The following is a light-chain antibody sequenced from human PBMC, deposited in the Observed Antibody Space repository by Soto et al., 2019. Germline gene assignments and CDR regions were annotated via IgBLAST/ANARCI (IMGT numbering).Light chain of an antibody. CDR3: SSYTGSETWV. J-gene: IGLJ3*02. V-gene: IGLV2-14*01. CDR2: EVG. CDR1: SSDIGNYNY. Sequence: QSALTQPASVSGSPGQSITSSCTGTSSDIGNYNYVSWYQQHPGKAPKLIIYEVGDRPSGVSNRFSGSKSGNTASLTISGLQAEDEADYYCSSYTGSETWVFGGGTKLTVL.